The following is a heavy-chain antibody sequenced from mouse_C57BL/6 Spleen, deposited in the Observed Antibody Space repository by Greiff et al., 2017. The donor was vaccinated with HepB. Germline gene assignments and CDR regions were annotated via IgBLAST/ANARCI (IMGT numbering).Heavy chain of an antibody. Sequence: QVQLQQSGPELVKPGASVKISCKASGYAFSSSWMNWVTQRPGKGLEWIGRIYPGDGDTNYNGKFKGKATLTADKSSSTAYMQLSSLTSEDSAVYFCARLDSNYVGWYFDVWGTGTTVTVSS. J-gene: IGHJ1*03. CDR1: GYAFSSSW. CDR3: ARLDSNYVGWYFDV. D-gene: IGHD2-5*01. CDR2: IYPGDGDT. V-gene: IGHV1-82*01.